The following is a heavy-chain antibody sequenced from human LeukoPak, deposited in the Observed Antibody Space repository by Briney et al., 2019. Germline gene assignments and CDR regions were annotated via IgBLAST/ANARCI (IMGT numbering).Heavy chain of an antibody. D-gene: IGHD4-17*01. CDR2: INPNGGGT. CDR1: GYTFTGYY. J-gene: IGHJ4*02. V-gene: IGHV1-2*02. CDR3: ARPSYGDYDPYDY. Sequence: ASVKVSCKASGYTFTGYYMHWVRQAPGQGLEWMGWINPNGGGTNYAQKFQGRVTVTRDTSISTAYMELSRLRSDDTAVYYCARPSYGDYDPYDYWGQGTLVTVSS.